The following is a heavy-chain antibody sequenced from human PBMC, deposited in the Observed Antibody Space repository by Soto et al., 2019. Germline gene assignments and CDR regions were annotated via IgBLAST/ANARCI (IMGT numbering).Heavy chain of an antibody. CDR1: GGSISSYY. CDR3: ARAPYADLIRGVIITGWFDP. Sequence: SETLSLTCTVSGGSISSYYWSWIRQPAGKGLEWIGRIYTSGSTNYNPSLKSRVTMSVDTSKNQFSLKLSSVTAADTAVYYCARAPYADLIRGVIITGWFDPWGQGTLVTVSS. CDR2: IYTSGST. D-gene: IGHD3-10*01. V-gene: IGHV4-4*07. J-gene: IGHJ5*02.